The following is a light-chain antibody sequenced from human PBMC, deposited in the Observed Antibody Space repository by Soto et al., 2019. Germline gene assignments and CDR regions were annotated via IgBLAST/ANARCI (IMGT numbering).Light chain of an antibody. J-gene: IGLJ2*01. CDR2: RNN. Sequence: QSVLTQPPSVSGTPGQTVTISCTGSSSNIGAGYDVHWYQQPPGTVPKLLIFRNNNRPSGVPDRFSGSKSGTSASLAITGLQAEDEADYYCQSYDTSLSGHVVFGGGTKLTVL. V-gene: IGLV1-40*01. CDR3: QSYDTSLSGHVV. CDR1: SSNIGAGYD.